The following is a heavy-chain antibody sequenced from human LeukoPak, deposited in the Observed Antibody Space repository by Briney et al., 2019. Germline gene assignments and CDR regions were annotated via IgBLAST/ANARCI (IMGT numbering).Heavy chain of an antibody. D-gene: IGHD3-22*01. V-gene: IGHV3-48*01. Sequence: PGGSLRLSCAASGFTFSSYSMNWVRQAPGKGLEWVSYISSSSSTIYYADSVKGRFTISRDNAKNSLYLQMNSLRAEDTAVYYCARDRGYYYDSSGPSGAFDIWGQGTMVTVSS. CDR2: ISSSSSTI. CDR1: GFTFSSYS. CDR3: ARDRGYYYDSSGPSGAFDI. J-gene: IGHJ3*02.